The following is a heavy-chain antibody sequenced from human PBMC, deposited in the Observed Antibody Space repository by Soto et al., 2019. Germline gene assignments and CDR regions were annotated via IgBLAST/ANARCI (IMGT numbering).Heavy chain of an antibody. J-gene: IGHJ4*02. CDR3: AREDPKPQEYSWFGELLI. CDR2: IYYSGST. Sequence: PSETLSLTCTVSGGSISSGGYYWSWIRQHPGKGLEWIGYIYYSGSTYYNPSLKSRVTISVDTSKNQFSLKLSSVTAADTAVYYCAREDPKPQEYSWFGELLIWGQGTLVTVSS. V-gene: IGHV4-31*03. D-gene: IGHD3-10*01. CDR1: GGSISSGGYY.